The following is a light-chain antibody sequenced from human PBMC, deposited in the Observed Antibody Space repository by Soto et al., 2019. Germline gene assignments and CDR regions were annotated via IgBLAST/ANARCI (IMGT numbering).Light chain of an antibody. CDR2: GAS. CDR3: QQYNNWWT. Sequence: EIVMTQSPATLSVSPGERATLSCRASQSVSNNLAWYQKKPGQTPRLLIYGASTRAIGIPAKFSGSGSGIDFTLTISSLKSEDFAFYYCQQYNNWWTFVQGTRVDIK. J-gene: IGKJ1*01. CDR1: QSVSNN. V-gene: IGKV3-15*01.